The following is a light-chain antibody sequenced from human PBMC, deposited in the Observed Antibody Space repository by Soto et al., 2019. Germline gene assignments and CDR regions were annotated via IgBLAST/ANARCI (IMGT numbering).Light chain of an antibody. V-gene: IGKV3-15*01. CDR3: QQYNNWPRT. CDR1: QSVSSN. Sequence: EIVMTQSPATLSVSPGERATLSCRASQSVSSNLAWYQQKPGQAPSLLIYGASTRATGIPARFSGSGSGTEFTLTISSLQSEDCAVYYCQQYNNWPRTFGQGTKLEIK. J-gene: IGKJ2*01. CDR2: GAS.